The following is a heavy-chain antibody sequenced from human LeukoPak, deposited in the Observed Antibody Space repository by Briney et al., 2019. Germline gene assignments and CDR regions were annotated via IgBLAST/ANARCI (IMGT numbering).Heavy chain of an antibody. D-gene: IGHD3-3*01. V-gene: IGHV3-48*01. Sequence: GGSLRLSCAASRFTFSSYSLNWVRQAPGKGLEWVSYISSSSSTIYYADSVKGRFTISRDKDRNSLYLQMNRLRADDTAGYYCARVGVLEWLLPDYWGQGTLVTVSS. CDR1: RFTFSSYS. CDR2: ISSSSSTI. CDR3: ARVGVLEWLLPDY. J-gene: IGHJ4*02.